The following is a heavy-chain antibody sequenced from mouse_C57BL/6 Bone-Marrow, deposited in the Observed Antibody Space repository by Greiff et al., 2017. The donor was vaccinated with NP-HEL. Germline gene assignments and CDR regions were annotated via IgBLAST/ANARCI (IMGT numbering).Heavy chain of an antibody. CDR3: SRRAWFAY. V-gene: IGHV1-80*01. CDR2: IYPGDGAT. J-gene: IGHJ3*01. CDR1: GYAFSSYW. Sequence: QVQLQQSGAELVKPGASVKISCKASGYAFSSYWMNWVKQRPGQGLEWIGQIYPGDGATNYNGTFKGKATLTADKSSSTAYMQLSSLTSEDSAVYFCSRRAWFAYWGQGTLVTVSA.